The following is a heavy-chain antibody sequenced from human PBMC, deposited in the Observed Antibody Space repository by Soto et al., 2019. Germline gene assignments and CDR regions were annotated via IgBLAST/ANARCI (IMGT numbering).Heavy chain of an antibody. J-gene: IGHJ6*02. V-gene: IGHV3-7*01. CDR3: AVSRDV. CDR2: IKQDGSEK. Sequence: EVQLVESGGALVQPGGSLRLSCAASGFTFSNYWISWVRQAPGKGLEWVANIKQDGSEKWYVDSVKGRFAISRDNAKNSLYLQRNSLRVEDMAVYYCAVSRDVWGQGTTVTVSS. CDR1: GFTFSNYW.